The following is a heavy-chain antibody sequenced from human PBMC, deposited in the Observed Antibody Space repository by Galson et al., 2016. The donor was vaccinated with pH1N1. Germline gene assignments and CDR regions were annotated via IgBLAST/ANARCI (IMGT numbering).Heavy chain of an antibody. CDR3: ARRFFEYLVGLPTDCLDI. D-gene: IGHD1-26*01. CDR1: GASVTRGDSY. Sequence: TLSLTCTVSGASVTRGDSYWSWIRQHPGKGLEWIGYIDNSGSTYYKSSLKSRITISVDPSKNQVSLRLHSVTAADTAVYYRARRFFEYLVGLPTDCLDIWGPGTMVTVSS. CDR2: IDNSGST. J-gene: IGHJ3*02. V-gene: IGHV4-31*03.